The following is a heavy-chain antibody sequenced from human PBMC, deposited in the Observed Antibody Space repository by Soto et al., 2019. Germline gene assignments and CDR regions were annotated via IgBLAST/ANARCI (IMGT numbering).Heavy chain of an antibody. Sequence: RASVKVSCKASGYTFTTCPMHWVRQAPGQRLQWMGWINTGNGATKYLQDFQGRVTILRDTSANTAYMELISLTSEDTAVYYCARDASVSPGRWFDPWGQGTLVTVSS. J-gene: IGHJ5*02. CDR1: GYTFTTCP. V-gene: IGHV1-3*04. CDR2: INTGNGAT. CDR3: ARDASVSPGRWFDP. D-gene: IGHD2-8*02.